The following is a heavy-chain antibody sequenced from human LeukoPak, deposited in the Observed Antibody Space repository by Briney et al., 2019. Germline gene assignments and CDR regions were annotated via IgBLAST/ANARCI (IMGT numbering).Heavy chain of an antibody. CDR3: ARGSRYCTNGVCYTWGYYFDY. V-gene: IGHV4-59*01. CDR2: TYYSGST. J-gene: IGHJ4*02. Sequence: SETLSLTCTVSGGSISSYYWSWIRQPPGKGLEWIGYTYYSGSTNYNPSLKSRVTISVDTSKNQFSLKLSSVTAADTAVYYCARGSRYCTNGVCYTWGYYFDYWGQGTLVTVSS. D-gene: IGHD2-8*01. CDR1: GGSISSYY.